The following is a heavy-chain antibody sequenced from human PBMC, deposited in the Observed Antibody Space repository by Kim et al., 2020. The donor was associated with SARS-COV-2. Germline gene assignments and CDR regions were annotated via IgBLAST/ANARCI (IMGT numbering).Heavy chain of an antibody. D-gene: IGHD4-17*01. J-gene: IGHJ4*02. V-gene: IGHV4-34*01. CDR2: INHSGST. Sequence: SETLSLTCAVYGGSFSGYYWSWIRQPPGKGLEWIGEINHSGSTNYNPSLKSRVTISVDTSKNQFSLKLSSVTAADTAVYYCARGGVTTVGYWGQGTLVTVSS. CDR1: GGSFSGYY. CDR3: ARGGVTTVGY.